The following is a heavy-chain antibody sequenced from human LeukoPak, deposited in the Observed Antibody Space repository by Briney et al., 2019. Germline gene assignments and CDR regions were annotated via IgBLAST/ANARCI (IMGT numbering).Heavy chain of an antibody. CDR3: AGDPPGTPVGFDV. CDR1: AGTFNTYA. J-gene: IGHJ3*01. CDR2: ITPLSATP. D-gene: IGHD3-10*01. Sequence: SVKVSCKASAGTFNTYAISRVRQAPGQGLEWMGRITPLSATPSQSQWIQGRVTITADISTNTVFLDLSSLRSEDTALYFCAGDPPGTPVGFDVWGQGTMVTVSS. V-gene: IGHV1-69*06.